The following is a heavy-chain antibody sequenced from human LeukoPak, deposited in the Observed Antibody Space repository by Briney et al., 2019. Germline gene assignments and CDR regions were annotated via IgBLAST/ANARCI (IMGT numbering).Heavy chain of an antibody. V-gene: IGHV4-39*01. D-gene: IGHD3-10*01. J-gene: IGHJ5*02. CDR2: IYYSGST. CDR1: GGSISSSSYY. CDR3: ARLGPTMARLLSSFDP. Sequence: SETLSLTCTVSGGSISSSSYYWGWIRQPPGKGLEWIGSIYYSGSTYYNPSLKSRVTISVDTSKNQFSLKLSSVTAADTAVYYCARLGPTMARLLSSFDPRGQGTLVTVSS.